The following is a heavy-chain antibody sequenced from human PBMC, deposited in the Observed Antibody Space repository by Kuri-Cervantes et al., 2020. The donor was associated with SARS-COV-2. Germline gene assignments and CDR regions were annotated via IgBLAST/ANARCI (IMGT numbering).Heavy chain of an antibody. Sequence: GGSLRLSCAASGFTFSSYGMHWVRQAPGKGLEWVAVISYDGSNKYYADPVKGRFTISRDNSKNTLYLQMNSLRAEDTAVYYCAKDRIDIGYYYYYYGMDVWGQGTTVTVSS. CDR1: GFTFSSYG. J-gene: IGHJ6*02. CDR2: ISYDGSNK. V-gene: IGHV3-30*18. D-gene: IGHD2-15*01. CDR3: AKDRIDIGYYYYYYGMDV.